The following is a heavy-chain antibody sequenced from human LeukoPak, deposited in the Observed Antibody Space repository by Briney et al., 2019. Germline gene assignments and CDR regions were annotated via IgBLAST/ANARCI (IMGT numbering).Heavy chain of an antibody. CDR2: INWNGGST. CDR3: AREVEYYDRSGHDY. J-gene: IGHJ4*02. CDR1: GFTFSSYE. Sequence: PAGSLRLSCAASGFTFSSYEMNWVRQATGKGLEWVSGINWNGGSTGYADSVKGRFTISRDNAKNSLYLQMNSLRAEDTALYYCAREVEYYDRSGHDYWGQGTLVTVSS. D-gene: IGHD3-22*01. V-gene: IGHV3-20*04.